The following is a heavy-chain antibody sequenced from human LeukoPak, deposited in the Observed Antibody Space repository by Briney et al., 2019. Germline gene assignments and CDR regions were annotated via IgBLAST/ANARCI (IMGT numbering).Heavy chain of an antibody. V-gene: IGHV4-30-2*01. J-gene: IGHJ4*02. Sequence: PSETLSLTCTVSGGSISSGGYYWSWIRQPPGKGLEWIGYILHSGSTYYNPSLKSRVTISIDTSKSQFSLKLSSVTAADTAVYYCARTRDFWSGYFDYWGQGTLVTVSS. D-gene: IGHD3-3*01. CDR1: GGSISSGGYY. CDR2: ILHSGST. CDR3: ARTRDFWSGYFDY.